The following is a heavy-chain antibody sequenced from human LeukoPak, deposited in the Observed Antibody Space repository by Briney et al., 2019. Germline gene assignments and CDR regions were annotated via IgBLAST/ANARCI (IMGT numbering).Heavy chain of an antibody. V-gene: IGHV4-39*01. CDR2: IYYTGST. CDR3: ARRGVVATPDANF. Sequence: SETLSLTCTVSGVSISSSRYYWGWIRQPPGKGLEWIGSIYYTGSTYYNPSLRSRVSISVDTSKNQFTLKLSPVTAADTAVYYCARRGVVATPDANFWGQGTLVTVSS. CDR1: GVSISSSRYY. D-gene: IGHD5-12*01. J-gene: IGHJ4*02.